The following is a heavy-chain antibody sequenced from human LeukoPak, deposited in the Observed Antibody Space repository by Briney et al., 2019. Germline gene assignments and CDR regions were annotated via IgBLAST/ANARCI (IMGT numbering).Heavy chain of an antibody. CDR2: TYYSGST. J-gene: IGHJ5*02. CDR3: ARQVVVVPAAIAWYNWFDP. CDR1: GGSISSGDYY. Sequence: SQTLSLTCTVSGGSISSGDYYLSWIRQPPGKGLEWIVYTYYSGSTNYNPSLKSRVTISVDTSKNQFSLKLSSVTAADTAVYYCARQVVVVPAAIAWYNWFDPWGQGTLVTVSS. D-gene: IGHD2-2*02. V-gene: IGHV4-30-4*01.